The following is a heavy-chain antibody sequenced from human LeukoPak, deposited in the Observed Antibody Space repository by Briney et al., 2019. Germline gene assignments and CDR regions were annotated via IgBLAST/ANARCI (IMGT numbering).Heavy chain of an antibody. CDR1: GDSMSGYS. CDR3: ARVHNVTGTYFDS. V-gene: IGHV4-4*07. J-gene: IGHJ4*02. D-gene: IGHD3-10*01. Sequence: SETLSLTCTASGDSMSGYSWSWLRQPAGKELEWIGRIYSSYFTEYNLSLDGRVTMSIDTSKNQFSLLLDSVTDADTAVYYCARVHNVTGTYFDSWGQGALVTVSS. CDR2: IYSSYFT.